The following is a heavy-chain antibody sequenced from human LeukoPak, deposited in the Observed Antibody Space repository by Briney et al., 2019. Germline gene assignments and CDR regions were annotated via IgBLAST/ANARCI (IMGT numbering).Heavy chain of an antibody. J-gene: IGHJ4*02. CDR1: GFDFSSNW. CDR2: IKGDGIST. CDR3: AKDHYWSIDY. Sequence: SGGSQRLSCAASGFDFSSNWMHWVRHAPGQGLVWVSRIKGDGISTNYADSVKGRFTISRDIAKYALYLQMNSLRAEDTGVYYCAKDHYWSIDYWGRGTLVTVSS. D-gene: IGHD3-3*01. V-gene: IGHV3-74*01.